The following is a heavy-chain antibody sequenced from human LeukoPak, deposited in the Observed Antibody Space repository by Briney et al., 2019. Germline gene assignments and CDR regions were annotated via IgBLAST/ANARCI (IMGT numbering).Heavy chain of an antibody. CDR3: ARGGLLWLGELPLDY. Sequence: GGSLRLSCAAPGFTFSSYAMSWVRQAPGKGLEWVSAISGSGGSTYYADSVKGRFTTSRDNSKNTLYLQMNSLRAEDTAVYYCARGGLLWLGELPLDYWGQGTLVTVSS. CDR1: GFTFSSYA. J-gene: IGHJ4*02. CDR2: ISGSGGST. D-gene: IGHD3-10*01. V-gene: IGHV3-23*01.